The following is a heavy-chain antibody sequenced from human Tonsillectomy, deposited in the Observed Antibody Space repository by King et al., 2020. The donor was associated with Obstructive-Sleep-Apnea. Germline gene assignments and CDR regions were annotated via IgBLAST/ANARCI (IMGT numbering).Heavy chain of an antibody. CDR3: ARGTGWYGVDV. V-gene: IGHV4-59*01. J-gene: IGHJ6*02. CDR2: VYYSGST. D-gene: IGHD6-19*01. CDR1: VGAIISYS. Sequence: QLQESGPGLVKPSETLSLTCTGSVGAIISYSWTSLRQPPGKGLEWIGYVYYSGSTNYKPSLKRRVTRSADTAKNQLSLKLCSVTAADTGVYYCARGTGWYGVDVWGQGTTVTVSS.